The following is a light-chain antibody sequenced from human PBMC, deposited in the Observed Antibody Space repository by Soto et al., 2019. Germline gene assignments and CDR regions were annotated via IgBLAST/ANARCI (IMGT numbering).Light chain of an antibody. CDR2: GAS. J-gene: IGKJ3*01. V-gene: IGKV3-20*01. CDR1: QSVSSSY. CDR3: QQYGSSSFT. Sequence: EIVLTQSPGTLSLSPGERATLSCRASQSVSSSYLAWYQQKPGQAPRLLIYGASSRATGIPDRFSGSGSGTDFPLTISRLEPEDFAVYYCQQYGSSSFTFGPGTQVDIK.